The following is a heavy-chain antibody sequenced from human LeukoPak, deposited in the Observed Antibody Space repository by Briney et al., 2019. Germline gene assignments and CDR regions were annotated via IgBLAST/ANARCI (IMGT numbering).Heavy chain of an antibody. V-gene: IGHV1-2*02. J-gene: IGHJ4*02. CDR1: GYTFTGYY. CDR2: INPNSVGT. CDR3: ARGPSINYSSGWFFDY. Sequence: ASVKVSCKASGYTFTGYYMHWVRQAPGQGLEWMGWINPNSVGTNYAQKFQGRVTMTRDTSISTAYMELSRLRSDDTAVYYCARGPSINYSSGWFFDYWGQGTLVTVSS. D-gene: IGHD6-19*01.